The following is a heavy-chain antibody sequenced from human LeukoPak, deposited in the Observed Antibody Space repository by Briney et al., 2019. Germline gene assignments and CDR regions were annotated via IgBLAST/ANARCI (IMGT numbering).Heavy chain of an antibody. D-gene: IGHD4-23*01. CDR1: GFTFSSYW. V-gene: IGHV3-7*05. CDR3: ARDRWSRLYYYGMDV. CDR2: IKQDGSET. J-gene: IGHJ6*04. Sequence: GGSLRLSCAASGFTFSSYWMSWVRQAPGKGLEWVANIKQDGSETYYVDSVKGRFTMSRDNAKNSLYLQMNSLRAEDTAWYYCARDRWSRLYYYGMDVGAKGTRVTIP.